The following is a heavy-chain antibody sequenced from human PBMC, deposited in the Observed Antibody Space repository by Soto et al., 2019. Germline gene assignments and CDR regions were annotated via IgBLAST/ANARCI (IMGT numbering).Heavy chain of an antibody. Sequence: SETLSLTCAVYGGSFSGYYWSWIRQPPGKGLEWIGEINHSGSTNYNPSLKSRVTISVDTSKNQFSLKLSSVTAADTAVYYCARDPGIARSENYFDKWGQGTLVTVSS. CDR3: ARDPGIARSENYFDK. J-gene: IGHJ4*02. CDR2: INHSGST. V-gene: IGHV4-34*01. CDR1: GGSFSGYY. D-gene: IGHD6-13*01.